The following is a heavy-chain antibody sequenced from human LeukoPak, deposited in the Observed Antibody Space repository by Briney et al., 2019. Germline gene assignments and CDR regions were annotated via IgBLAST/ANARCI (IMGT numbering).Heavy chain of an antibody. CDR3: AKDQGDSYYYGSGSYHGPDY. D-gene: IGHD3-10*01. J-gene: IGHJ4*02. Sequence: GSLRLSCAASGFTFSSYGMHWVRQAPGKGLEWVAVISYDGSNKYYADSVKGRFTISRDNSKNTLYLQMNSLRAEDTAVYYCAKDQGDSYYYGSGSYHGPDYWGQGTLVTVSS. V-gene: IGHV3-30*18. CDR1: GFTFSSYG. CDR2: ISYDGSNK.